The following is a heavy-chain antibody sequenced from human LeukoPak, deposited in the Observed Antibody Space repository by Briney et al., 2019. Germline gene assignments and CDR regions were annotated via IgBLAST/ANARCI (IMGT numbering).Heavy chain of an antibody. CDR1: GYTFTSYD. CDR3: ARFGYSSSSRNWFDP. CDR2: MNPNSGNT. V-gene: IGHV1-8*03. Sequence: ASVKVSCKASGYTFTSYDINWVRQATGQGLEWMGWMNPNSGNTGYAQKFQGRVTITRNTSISTAYMELSSLRSEDTAVYYCARFGYSSSSRNWFDPWGQGTLVTVSS. D-gene: IGHD6-6*01. J-gene: IGHJ5*02.